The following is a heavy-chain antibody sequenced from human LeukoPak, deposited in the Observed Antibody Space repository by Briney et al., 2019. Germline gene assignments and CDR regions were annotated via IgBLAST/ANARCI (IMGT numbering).Heavy chain of an antibody. CDR2: IYHSGST. J-gene: IGHJ3*02. Sequence: SETLSLTCAVYGGSFSGYYWSWIRQPPGKGLEWIGSIYHSGSTYYNPSLKSRVTISVDTSKNQFSLKLSSVTAADTAVYYCARKLGSYTAFDIWGQGTMVTVSS. CDR3: ARKLGSYTAFDI. CDR1: GGSFSGYY. D-gene: IGHD1-26*01. V-gene: IGHV4-34*01.